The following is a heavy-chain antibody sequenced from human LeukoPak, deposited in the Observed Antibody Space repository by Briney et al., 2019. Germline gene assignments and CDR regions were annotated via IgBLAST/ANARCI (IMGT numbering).Heavy chain of an antibody. CDR3: ARASSYYDILTGYYPPSYTDY. CDR2: IYHSGSP. CDR1: GGSISSFY. D-gene: IGHD3-9*01. V-gene: IGHV4-59*01. J-gene: IGHJ4*02. Sequence: PSQTLSLTCTVSGGSISSFYWSWIQQPPGKGLEWIGYIYHSGSPNYNPSLKSRVTISVDTSKNQFSLNLNSVTAADTAVYYCARASSYYDILTGYYPPSYTDYWGQGTLVTVSS.